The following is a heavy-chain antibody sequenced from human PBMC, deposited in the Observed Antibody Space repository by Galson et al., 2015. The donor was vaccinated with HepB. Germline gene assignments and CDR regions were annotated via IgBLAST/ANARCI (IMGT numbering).Heavy chain of an antibody. D-gene: IGHD5-12*01. V-gene: IGHV1-18*01. CDR3: ARDRYSGYENPNWFDP. Sequence: SVKVSCKATGSTFTSYGISWVRQAPGQGLEWMGWISAYNGNTNYAQKLQGRVTMTTDTSTSTAYMELRSLRSDDTAVYYCARDRYSGYENPNWFDPWGQGTLVTVSS. CDR2: ISAYNGNT. J-gene: IGHJ5*02. CDR1: GSTFTSYG.